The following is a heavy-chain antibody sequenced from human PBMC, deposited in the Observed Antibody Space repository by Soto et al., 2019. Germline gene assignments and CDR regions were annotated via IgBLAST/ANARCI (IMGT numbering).Heavy chain of an antibody. D-gene: IGHD3-22*01. J-gene: IGHJ4*02. CDR1: GFTFSSYA. Sequence: EVQLLESGGGLVQPGGSLRLSCAASGFTFSSYAMSWVRQAPGKGLEWVSAISGSGGRTYYAESVKGRFTISRDNSTNTLHRQMNSLRAADTAVYYCAALIVVVMYPDYWGQGTLVTVSS. CDR2: ISGSGGRT. CDR3: AALIVVVMYPDY. V-gene: IGHV3-23*01.